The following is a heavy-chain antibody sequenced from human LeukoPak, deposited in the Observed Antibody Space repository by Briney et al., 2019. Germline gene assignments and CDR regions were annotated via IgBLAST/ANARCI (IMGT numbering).Heavy chain of an antibody. V-gene: IGHV4-4*07. CDR2: IYTSGST. Sequence: SETLSLTRTVSGGSISSYYWSWVRQPAGKGLELIGRIYTSGSTNYNPSLKSRVTMSVDTSKNQFYPKLSSVTAADTAVYYCARTSPEYYFDYWGQGTLVTVSS. CDR1: GGSISSYY. J-gene: IGHJ4*02. CDR3: ARTSPEYYFDY.